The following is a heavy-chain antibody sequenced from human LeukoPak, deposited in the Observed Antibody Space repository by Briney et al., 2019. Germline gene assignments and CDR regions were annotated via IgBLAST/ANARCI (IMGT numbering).Heavy chain of an antibody. CDR1: GYSISSGYY. V-gene: IGHV4-38-2*01. Sequence: SETLSLTCAVSGYSISSGYYWGWIRQPPGKGLEWIGSIYQRWITYYNASLKSRVTLSVDTSTNQFSLKLSSVTAADTAVYYCARVIYCSGGSCYDGAWFDPWGQGTLVTVSS. CDR3: ARVIYCSGGSCYDGAWFDP. J-gene: IGHJ5*02. CDR2: IYQRWIT. D-gene: IGHD2-15*01.